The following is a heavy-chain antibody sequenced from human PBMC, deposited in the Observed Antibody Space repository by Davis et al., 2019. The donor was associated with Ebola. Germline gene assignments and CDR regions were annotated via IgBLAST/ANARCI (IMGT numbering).Heavy chain of an antibody. CDR1: GFTFSSYG. CDR2: ISYDETNK. CDR3: ARQTGLDY. V-gene: IGHV3-30*03. D-gene: IGHD7-27*01. Sequence: GESLKISCVASGFTFSSYGMHWVRQAPGKGLEWVAVISYDETNKFYAGSVKGRVTISRDNSKNTLYLQMNSLRAEDTAVYYCARQTGLDYWGQGTLVTVSS. J-gene: IGHJ4*02.